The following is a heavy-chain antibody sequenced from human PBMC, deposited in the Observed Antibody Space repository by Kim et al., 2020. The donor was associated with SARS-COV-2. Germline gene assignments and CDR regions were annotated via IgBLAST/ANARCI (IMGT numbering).Heavy chain of an antibody. CDR2: INHSGST. CDR1: GGSFSGYY. D-gene: IGHD2-2*01. V-gene: IGHV4-34*01. J-gene: IGHJ4*02. CDR3: ASRLNCSSTSCYVLH. Sequence: SETLSLTCAVYGGSFSGYYWSWIRQPPGKGLEWIGEINHSGSTNYNPSLKSRVTISVDTSKNQFSLKLSSVTAADTAVYYCASRLNCSSTSCYVLHWGQGTLVTVSS.